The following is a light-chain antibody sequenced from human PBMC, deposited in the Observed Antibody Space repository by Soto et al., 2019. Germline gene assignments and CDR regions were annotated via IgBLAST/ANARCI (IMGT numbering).Light chain of an antibody. CDR1: QRVSSN. CDR2: DAS. V-gene: IGKV3-15*01. Sequence: EIVMTQSPATLSVSPGERATLSCRASQRVSSNLAGYQQKPGQAPRLLIYDASTRATGIPARLSGSGSGTEFTLTVSSLQSEDFAVYYCQQYNNWPPLTFGGGTKVEIK. CDR3: QQYNNWPPLT. J-gene: IGKJ4*01.